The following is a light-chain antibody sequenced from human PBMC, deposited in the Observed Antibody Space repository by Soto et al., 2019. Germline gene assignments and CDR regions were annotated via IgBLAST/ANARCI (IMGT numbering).Light chain of an antibody. CDR1: QSISSY. J-gene: IGKJ1*01. CDR2: DAS. V-gene: IGKV1-5*01. CDR3: QHYNSYSEA. Sequence: DIQMTQSPSSLSASVGDRVTITCRASQSISSYLNWYQQKPGKAPKLLIYDASSLESGVPSRFSGSGSGTEFTLTISSLQPDDFATYYCQHYNSYSEAFGQGTKVDTK.